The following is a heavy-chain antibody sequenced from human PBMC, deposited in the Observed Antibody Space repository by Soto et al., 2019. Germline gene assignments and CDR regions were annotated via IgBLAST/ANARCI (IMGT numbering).Heavy chain of an antibody. CDR2: IDAGGTT. J-gene: IGHJ4*02. D-gene: IGHD2-2*01. Sequence: EVQFVESGGVLVQPGGSLRLACAGSGFTVSRNYMTWLRPTPGKGLEWVSVIDAGGTTDYADSVKVRFMISRDISSNTLSLQMDNLRVEATAVYYCARGLHSESMYLAIAAYWRQRMVVAVS. V-gene: IGHV3-66*01. CDR3: ARGLHSESMYLAIAAY. CDR1: GFTVSRNY.